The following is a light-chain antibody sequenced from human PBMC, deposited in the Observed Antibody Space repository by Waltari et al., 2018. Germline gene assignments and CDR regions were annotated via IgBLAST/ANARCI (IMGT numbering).Light chain of an antibody. CDR2: RNN. J-gene: IGLJ3*02. CDR1: SSNLGRNF. CDR3: AAWDDSLRGPV. V-gene: IGLV1-47*01. Sequence: QSVLTQAPSASGTPGQRVTISCSGSSSNLGRNFVFWYQLLPGMAPKLLIFRNNRRPSGVPDRFSGSKSGTSASLAIRGLRSEDEADYSCAAWDDSLRGPVFGTGTKLTVL.